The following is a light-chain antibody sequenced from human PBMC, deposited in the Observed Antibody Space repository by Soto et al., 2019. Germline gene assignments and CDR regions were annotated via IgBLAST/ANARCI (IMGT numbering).Light chain of an antibody. Sequence: DIQMTQSPSTLSASVGDRVTITCRASQTINIWLAWYQQKPGKAPKLLIYKASSLESGVPSRFSGSGSGTEFTLTITSLQPDGFATYYCQQYNSYPYTFGQGTKVEIK. V-gene: IGKV1-5*03. J-gene: IGKJ2*01. CDR1: QTINIW. CDR2: KAS. CDR3: QQYNSYPYT.